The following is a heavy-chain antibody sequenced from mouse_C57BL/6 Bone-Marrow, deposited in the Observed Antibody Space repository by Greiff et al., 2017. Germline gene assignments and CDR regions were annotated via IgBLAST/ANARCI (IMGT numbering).Heavy chain of an antibody. CDR3: ARSGPLGRSFDY. V-gene: IGHV1-55*01. CDR2: IYPTSGRT. Sequence: VKLQQSGAELVKPGASVKMSCKASGYTFTSYWITWVKQRPVQGLEWIGDIYPTSGRTNYNEKFKSKAILTVDTSSNTAYMQLSSLTSEDSAVFYCARSGPLGRSFDYWGQGTTLTVSS. D-gene: IGHD4-1*01. CDR1: GYTFTSYW. J-gene: IGHJ2*01.